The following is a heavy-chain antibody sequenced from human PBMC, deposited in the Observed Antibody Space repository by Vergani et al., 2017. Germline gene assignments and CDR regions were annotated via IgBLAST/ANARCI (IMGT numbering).Heavy chain of an antibody. J-gene: IGHJ6*03. CDR1: GYTFTGYW. CDR3: ARLEVIAARPRFYYYYYMDV. Sequence: VQLVQSGAEVKKPGASVKVSCKASGYTFTGYWIGWVRQMPGKGLEWMGIIYPGDSDTRYSPSFQGQVTISADKSISTAYLQWSSLKASDTAMYYCARLEVIAARPRFYYYYYMDVWGKGTTVTVSS. D-gene: IGHD6-6*01. V-gene: IGHV5-51*01. CDR2: IYPGDSDT.